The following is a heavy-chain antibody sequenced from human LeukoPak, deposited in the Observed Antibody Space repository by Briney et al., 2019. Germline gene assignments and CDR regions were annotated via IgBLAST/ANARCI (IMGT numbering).Heavy chain of an antibody. CDR2: IYYSGST. V-gene: IGHV4-59*01. J-gene: IGHJ6*02. D-gene: IGHD4-17*01. CDR1: GGSISSYY. Sequence: PSETLSLTCTVSGGSISSYYWSWIRQPPGKGLEWIGYIYYSGSTNYNPSLKSRATISVDTSKNQFSLKLSSVTAADTAVYYCARFYGDYPFYYYYYYGMDVWGQGTTVTVSS. CDR3: ARFYGDYPFYYYYYYGMDV.